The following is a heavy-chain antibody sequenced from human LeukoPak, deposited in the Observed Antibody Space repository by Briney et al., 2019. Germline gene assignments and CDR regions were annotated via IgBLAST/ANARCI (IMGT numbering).Heavy chain of an antibody. Sequence: SETLSLTCTVSGGSISSYYWGWIRQPPGKGLEWIGYIYYSGSTNYNPSLKSRVTISVDTSKNQFSLKLSSVTAADTAVYYCARYRGTVVTPAFDYWGQGTLVTVSS. CDR2: IYYSGST. J-gene: IGHJ4*02. D-gene: IGHD4-23*01. V-gene: IGHV4-59*01. CDR3: ARYRGTVVTPAFDY. CDR1: GGSISSYY.